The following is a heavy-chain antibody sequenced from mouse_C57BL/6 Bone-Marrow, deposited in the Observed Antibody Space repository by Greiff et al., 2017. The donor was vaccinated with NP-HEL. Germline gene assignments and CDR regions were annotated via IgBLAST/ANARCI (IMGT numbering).Heavy chain of an antibody. CDR2: IWWDDDK. D-gene: IGHD2-4*01. Sequence: QVQLKESGPGILQPSQTLSLTCSFSGFSLSTFGMGVGWIRQPSGKGLEWLAHIWWDDDKYYNPALKSRLTISKDTSKNQVFLKIANVDTADTATYYCARMRPLDDYDGYWYFDVWGTGTTVTVSS. CDR3: ARMRPLDDYDGYWYFDV. CDR1: GFSLSTFGMG. J-gene: IGHJ1*03. V-gene: IGHV8-8*01.